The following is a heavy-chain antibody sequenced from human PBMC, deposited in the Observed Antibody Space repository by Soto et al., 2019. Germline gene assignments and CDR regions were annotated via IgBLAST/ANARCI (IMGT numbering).Heavy chain of an antibody. Sequence: GGSLRLSCATSGFTFSSYAMSWVRQAPGKGLEWVSGISAGGGTTYYPDSVKGRFTISRDNSKNTLYLQMNSLRAEDTAIYYCATTLRGAYGPFDSWGQGTLVTVS. J-gene: IGHJ4*02. D-gene: IGHD4-17*01. CDR3: ATTLRGAYGPFDS. CDR1: GFTFSSYA. V-gene: IGHV3-23*01. CDR2: ISAGGGTT.